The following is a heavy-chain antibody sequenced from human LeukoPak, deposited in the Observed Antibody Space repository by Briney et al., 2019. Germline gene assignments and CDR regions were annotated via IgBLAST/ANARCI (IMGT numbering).Heavy chain of an antibody. CDR3: ANRDSSGHYYFDY. Sequence: GGSLRLSCAVWGFTFSSYAMSSARQAPRQGLEWVSSISISGDGTYYADSVKGRFTISRDISKNTLYLQMNSLSPEDTAVYYCANRDSSGHYYFDYWGQGTLVTVSA. J-gene: IGHJ4*02. CDR1: GFTFSSYA. D-gene: IGHD3-22*01. V-gene: IGHV3-23*01. CDR2: ISISGDGT.